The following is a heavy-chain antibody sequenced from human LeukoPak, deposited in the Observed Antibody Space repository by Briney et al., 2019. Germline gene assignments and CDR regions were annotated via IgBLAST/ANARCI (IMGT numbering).Heavy chain of an antibody. Sequence: GASVKVSCKASGYTFTSYGISWVRQAPRQGLEWMGWISAYNGNTNYAQKFQGRVAMTTDTSTSTAYMELRSLRSDDAAVYYCARNPSTALDYWGQGTLVTVSS. CDR3: ARNPSTALDY. CDR1: GYTFTSYG. D-gene: IGHD4-17*01. J-gene: IGHJ4*02. V-gene: IGHV1-18*01. CDR2: ISAYNGNT.